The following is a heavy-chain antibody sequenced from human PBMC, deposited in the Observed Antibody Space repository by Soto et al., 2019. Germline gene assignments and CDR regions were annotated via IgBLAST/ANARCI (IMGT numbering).Heavy chain of an antibody. Sequence: SETLSLTCTVSGGSISGYYWSWIRQPPGKGLEWIGYVYYSGSTNYNPSLKSRVTISVDTSKNQFSLKLSSVTAADTAVYYCARGYCTNGVCLTDAFDIWGQGTMVTVSS. V-gene: IGHV4-59*12. CDR1: GGSISGYY. J-gene: IGHJ3*02. CDR3: ARGYCTNGVCLTDAFDI. D-gene: IGHD2-8*01. CDR2: VYYSGST.